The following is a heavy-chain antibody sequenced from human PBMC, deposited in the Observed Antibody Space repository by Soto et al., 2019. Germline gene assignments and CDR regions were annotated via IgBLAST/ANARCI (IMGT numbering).Heavy chain of an antibody. Sequence: EVQLVESGGGLVKPGGPLRLSCAASGFTFTSYTMNWVRQAPGKGLEWVASISSSSDYIYYADSMKGRVTISRDNAKNSLFLDMNSLTGEDTAVYYCARARVYATGPLDFWGQGTLGTVSS. CDR1: GFTFTSYT. V-gene: IGHV3-21*02. J-gene: IGHJ4*02. CDR2: ISSSSDYI. CDR3: ARARVYATGPLDF. D-gene: IGHD6-13*01.